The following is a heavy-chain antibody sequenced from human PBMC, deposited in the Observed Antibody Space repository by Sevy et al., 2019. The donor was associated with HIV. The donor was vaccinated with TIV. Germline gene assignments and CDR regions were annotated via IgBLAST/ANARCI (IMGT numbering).Heavy chain of an antibody. Sequence: SETLSLTCTVSGGSINSDHWNWIRQPPGKGLEWIGYVYYTGGTNYNPSLKNRVTISVDRTKNQFSLKLTAVTGADTAVYYCAGRNDFDIWGQGTLVTVSS. J-gene: IGHJ3*02. CDR2: VYYTGGT. V-gene: IGHV4-59*08. CDR1: GGSINSDH. CDR3: AGRNDFDI.